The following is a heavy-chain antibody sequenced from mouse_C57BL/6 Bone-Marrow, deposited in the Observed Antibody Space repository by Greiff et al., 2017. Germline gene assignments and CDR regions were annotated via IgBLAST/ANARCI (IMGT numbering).Heavy chain of an antibody. Sequence: EVKVEESGGGLVKPGGSLKLSCAASGFTFSSYAMSWVRQTPEKRLEWVATISDGGSYTYYPDNVKGRFTISRDNAKNNLYLQMSHLKSEDTAMYYCARGDDYDDGPYYAMDYWGQGTSVTVSS. CDR3: ARGDDYDDGPYYAMDY. V-gene: IGHV5-4*03. D-gene: IGHD2-4*01. CDR1: GFTFSSYA. J-gene: IGHJ4*01. CDR2: ISDGGSYT.